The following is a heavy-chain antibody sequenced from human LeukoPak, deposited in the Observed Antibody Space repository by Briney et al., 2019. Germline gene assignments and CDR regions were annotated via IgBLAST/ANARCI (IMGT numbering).Heavy chain of an antibody. CDR3: AKFYPQLWFFDY. D-gene: IGHD5-18*01. V-gene: IGHV3-53*01. CDR2: IYSGGST. J-gene: IGHJ4*02. CDR1: GFTVSSNY. Sequence: PGGSLRLSCAASGFTVSSNYMSWVRQAPGKGLEWVSVIYSGGSTYYADSVKGRFTISRDNSKNTLYLQMNSLRAEDTAVYYCAKFYPQLWFFDYWGQGTLVTVSS.